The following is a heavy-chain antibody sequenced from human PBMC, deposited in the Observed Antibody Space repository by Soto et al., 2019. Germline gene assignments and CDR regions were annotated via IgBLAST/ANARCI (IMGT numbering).Heavy chain of an antibody. D-gene: IGHD6-13*01. Sequence: PGGSLRLSCAASGFTFSSYAMHWVRQAPGKGLEWVAVISYDGSNKYYADSVKGRFTISRDNSKNTLYLQMNSLRAEDTAVYYCARDRIAAAGTSGWFDPWGQGTLVTVS. V-gene: IGHV3-30-3*01. CDR2: ISYDGSNK. CDR1: GFTFSSYA. J-gene: IGHJ5*02. CDR3: ARDRIAAAGTSGWFDP.